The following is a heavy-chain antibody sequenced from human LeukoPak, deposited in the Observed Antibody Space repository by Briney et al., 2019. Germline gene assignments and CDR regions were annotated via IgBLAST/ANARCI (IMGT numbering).Heavy chain of an antibody. CDR2: IWYDGSNK. V-gene: IGHV3-33*01. J-gene: IGHJ6*02. CDR1: GFTFSNYG. Sequence: TGESLRLSCAASGFTFSNYGMHWVRQAPGKGLEWVAFIWYDGSNKYYADSVKGRFTISRDNSKNTLYLQMNSLRAQDTAVYDCARDPGIVVVPAAMYYYYGMDVWGQGTTVTVSS. D-gene: IGHD2-2*01. CDR3: ARDPGIVVVPAAMYYYYGMDV.